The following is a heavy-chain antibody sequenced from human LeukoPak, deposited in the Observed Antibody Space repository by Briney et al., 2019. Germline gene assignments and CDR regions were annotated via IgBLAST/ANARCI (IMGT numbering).Heavy chain of an antibody. CDR2: ISGSGGST. CDR3: AKWVTATHYFDY. J-gene: IGHJ4*02. CDR1: GFTFSSYA. D-gene: IGHD2-21*02. Sequence: GGSLRLSCAASGFTFSSYAMSWVRQAPGKGLEWASAISGSGGSTYYADSVKGRFTISRDNSKNTLYLQMNSLRAEDTAVYYCAKWVTATHYFDYWGQGTLVTVSS. V-gene: IGHV3-23*01.